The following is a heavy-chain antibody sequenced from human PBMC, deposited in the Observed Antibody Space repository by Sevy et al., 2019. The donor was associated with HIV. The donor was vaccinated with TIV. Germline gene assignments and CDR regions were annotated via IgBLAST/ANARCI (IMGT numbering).Heavy chain of an antibody. CDR2: IYYSGSI. CDR1: GGSISSYY. D-gene: IGHD6-13*01. V-gene: IGHV4-59*01. CDR3: GRGGGSWYGGYYYYYYMDV. Sequence: SETLSLTCTVSGGSISSYYWSWIRQPPGRGLEWIGYIYYSGSINYNPSLKSRVTISVDTSKNQFSLKLSSVTAADTAVYYYGRGGGSWYGGYYYYYYMDVWGKGTTVTVSS. J-gene: IGHJ6*03.